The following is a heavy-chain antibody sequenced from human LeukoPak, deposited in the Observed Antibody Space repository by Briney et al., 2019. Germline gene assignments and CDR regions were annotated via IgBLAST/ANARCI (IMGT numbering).Heavy chain of an antibody. Sequence: ASVKVSCKASGYTFTSYAMNWVRQAPGQGLEWMGWINTNTGDPTYAQGFTGRFVFSLDTSVSTAYLQISSLKAEDTAVYYCARGGGWFGEGDRGAFDIWGQGTMVTVSS. J-gene: IGHJ3*02. CDR1: GYTFTSYA. CDR2: INTNTGDP. V-gene: IGHV7-4-1*02. D-gene: IGHD3-10*01. CDR3: ARGGGWFGEGDRGAFDI.